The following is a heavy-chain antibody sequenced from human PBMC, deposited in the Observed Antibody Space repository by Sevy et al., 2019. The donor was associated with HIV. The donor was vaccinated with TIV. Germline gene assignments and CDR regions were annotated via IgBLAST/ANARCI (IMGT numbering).Heavy chain of an antibody. V-gene: IGHV3-15*01. Sequence: GGSLRLSCAASGFTFIDSWMNWVRQGPGKGLEWVARIKSESDGGTRDYAAPVQGRFTISGDDSKKVMWLQMDSMKIDDTGVYYCTTGPFDFWGQGTLVTVSS. CDR3: TTGPFDF. J-gene: IGHJ4*02. CDR2: IKSESDGGTR. CDR1: GFTFIDSW.